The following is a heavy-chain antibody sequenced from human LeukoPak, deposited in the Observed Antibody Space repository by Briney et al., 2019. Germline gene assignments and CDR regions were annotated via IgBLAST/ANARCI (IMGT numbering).Heavy chain of an antibody. CDR3: ARGNSGQIDY. CDR1: GGSFSGYY. D-gene: IGHD7-27*01. J-gene: IGHJ4*02. V-gene: IGHV4-34*01. Sequence: KPSETLSLTCAVYGGSFSGYYWSWIRQPPGKGLEWIGEINHSGSTNYNPSLKSRVTISVDTSKNQFSLKLSSVTAADTAVYYCARGNSGQIDYWGQGTLVTVSS. CDR2: INHSGST.